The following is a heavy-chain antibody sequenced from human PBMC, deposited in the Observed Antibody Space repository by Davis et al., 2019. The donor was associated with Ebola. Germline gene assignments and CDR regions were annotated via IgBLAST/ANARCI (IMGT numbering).Heavy chain of an antibody. CDR1: GFTFSSYW. CDR3: ARATIIRFLEWLSRGVFDY. V-gene: IGHV3-7*01. J-gene: IGHJ4*02. Sequence: GGSLRLSCAASGFTFSSYWMSWVRQAPGKGLEWVANIKHDGSDNYYVDSVKGRFTISRDNVKNSLYLQMNSLRAEDTAVYYCARATIIRFLEWLSRGVFDYWGQGTLVTVSS. CDR2: IKHDGSDN. D-gene: IGHD3-3*01.